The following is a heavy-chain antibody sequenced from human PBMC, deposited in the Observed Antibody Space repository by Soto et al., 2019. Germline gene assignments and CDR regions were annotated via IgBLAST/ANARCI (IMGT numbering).Heavy chain of an antibody. J-gene: IGHJ6*02. V-gene: IGHV5-51*01. D-gene: IGHD3-3*01. CDR1: GFRFTNYW. CDR2: IYPDDSDT. CDR3: ARLGITIFGVVPRPPYYYYAMDV. Sequence: PGESLKISCKGSGFRFTNYWIAWVRQMPGKGLEWMGIIYPDDSDTRDSPSLQGQVTMSADKSISTAYLQWSSLRASDTAVYYCARLGITIFGVVPRPPYYYYAMDVWGQGTTVTVSS.